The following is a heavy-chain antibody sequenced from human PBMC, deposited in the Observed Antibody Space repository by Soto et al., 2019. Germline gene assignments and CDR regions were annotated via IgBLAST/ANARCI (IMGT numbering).Heavy chain of an antibody. CDR3: LSVTTVIVFSHY. V-gene: IGHV3-73*02. Sequence: EVQLVESGGGLVQPGGSLKLSCAASGFTFSGSAMHWVRQASGKGLEWVGRIRSKPNNYATEYGASVKGRFAISRDDSRNTAYLQMSSLKTEDTAVYYCLSVTTVIVFSHYWGRGTLVTVSS. CDR2: IRSKPNNYAT. D-gene: IGHD4-17*01. CDR1: GFTFSGSA. J-gene: IGHJ4*02.